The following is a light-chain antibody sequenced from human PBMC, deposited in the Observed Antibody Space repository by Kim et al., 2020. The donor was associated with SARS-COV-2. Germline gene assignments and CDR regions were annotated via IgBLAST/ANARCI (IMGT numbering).Light chain of an antibody. Sequence: GPSVTISCTGTSSDVGCYNYVSWYQQHPGRAPTLMIYDVSKRPSGVPDRFSGSKSGNTASLTISGLQAEDEADYYCCSYAGSYGVVFGGGTKVTVL. CDR3: CSYAGSYGVV. V-gene: IGLV2-11*01. CDR1: SSDVGCYNY. CDR2: DVS. J-gene: IGLJ2*01.